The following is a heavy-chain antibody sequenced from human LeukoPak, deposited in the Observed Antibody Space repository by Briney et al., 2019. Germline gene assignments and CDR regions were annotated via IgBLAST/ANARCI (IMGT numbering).Heavy chain of an antibody. Sequence: SETLSLTCAVSGGSISSSSYYWGWIRQPPGKGLEWIGSIYYSGSTYYNPSLKSRVTISVDTSKNQFSLKLSSVTAADTAVYYCAERAAAGIYFDYWGQGTLVTVSS. J-gene: IGHJ4*02. CDR1: GGSISSSSYY. CDR3: AERAAAGIYFDY. D-gene: IGHD6-13*01. CDR2: IYYSGST. V-gene: IGHV4-39*01.